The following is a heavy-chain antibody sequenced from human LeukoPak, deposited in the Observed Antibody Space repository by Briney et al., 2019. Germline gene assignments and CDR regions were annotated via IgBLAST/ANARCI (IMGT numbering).Heavy chain of an antibody. CDR3: TPSIEVAGSLDY. J-gene: IGHJ4*02. D-gene: IGHD6-19*01. V-gene: IGHV3-15*01. CDR2: IKIKTAGGTT. CDR1: GFTFSNCW. Sequence: GGPLRLSCAASGFTFSNCWMHWVRQAPGKDREWVGRIKIKTAGGTTDYAAPVKGRFTISRDDSKNTLNLQMNSLKPEDTAVYYCTPSIEVAGSLDYWGQGTLVTVSS.